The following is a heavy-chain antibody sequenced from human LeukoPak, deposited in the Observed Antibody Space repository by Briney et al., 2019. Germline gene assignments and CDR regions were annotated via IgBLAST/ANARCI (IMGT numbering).Heavy chain of an antibody. D-gene: IGHD3-10*01. CDR3: ARDRIAMVPYNYFDY. Sequence: ASVKVSCKASGYTFTSYYMHWVRQAPGQGLEWIGIINPSGGSTSYAQKFQGRVAMTRDTSTSTVYMELSSLRSEDTAVYYCARDRIAMVPYNYFDYWGQGTLVTVSS. J-gene: IGHJ4*02. CDR2: INPSGGST. CDR1: GYTFTSYY. V-gene: IGHV1-46*01.